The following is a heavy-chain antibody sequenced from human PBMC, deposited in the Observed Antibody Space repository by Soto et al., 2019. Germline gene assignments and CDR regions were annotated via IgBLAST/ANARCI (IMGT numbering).Heavy chain of an antibody. V-gene: IGHV3-43*01. CDR2: ISWDGGIT. CDR1: GFSFEDYT. CDR3: ARDSYDILTGQKRYFDF. D-gene: IGHD3-9*01. J-gene: IGHJ4*02. Sequence: RGSLRLSCAASGFSFEDYTMHWVRQGPGKGPEWISLISWDGGITDYSDSVKGRFISSRDNSKNSLFLEMNSLTSEDAAMYFCARDSYDILTGQKRYFDFWGQGTLVTVSS.